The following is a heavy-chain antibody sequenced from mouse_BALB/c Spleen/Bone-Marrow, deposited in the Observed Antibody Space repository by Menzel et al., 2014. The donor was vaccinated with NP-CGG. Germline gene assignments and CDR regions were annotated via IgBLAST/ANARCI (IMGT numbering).Heavy chain of an antibody. Sequence: EVKVEESGGGLVQPGGSMKLSCAASGFTFSDAWMDWVRQSPEKGLEWVAEIRNKANNLAAYFSESVKGRFTISRDDSKSSVYLQMNTLRPEDTGIYYCTSYYGYYWGQGTTLTVSS. CDR2: IRNKANNLAA. D-gene: IGHD1-2*01. V-gene: IGHV6-6*01. CDR3: TSYYGYY. CDR1: GFTFSDAW. J-gene: IGHJ2*01.